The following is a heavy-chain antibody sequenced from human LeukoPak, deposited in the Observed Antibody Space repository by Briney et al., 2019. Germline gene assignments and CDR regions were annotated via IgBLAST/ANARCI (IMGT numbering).Heavy chain of an antibody. Sequence: GGSLRLSCSASGFTFGDSAMHWFRQAPGKGLVWVSRINSDGSTTSYADSVKGRFTISRDNAKNSLFLQMNSLRAEDTAVYYCARDIATAGHLAFDYWGQGTLVTVSS. J-gene: IGHJ4*02. D-gene: IGHD6-13*01. V-gene: IGHV3-74*01. CDR3: ARDIATAGHLAFDY. CDR2: INSDGSTT. CDR1: GFTFGDSA.